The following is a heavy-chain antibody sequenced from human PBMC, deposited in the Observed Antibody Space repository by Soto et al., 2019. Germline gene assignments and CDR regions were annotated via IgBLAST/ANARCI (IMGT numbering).Heavy chain of an antibody. D-gene: IGHD6-19*01. V-gene: IGHV4-39*01. Sequence: QLQLQESGPGLVKPSETLSLTCTVSGGSIRSSSYYWGWIRQPRGKGLEWIGSIYYSGSTYYNPSLKSSVNIFVDTSKNQYSLNRSAVTAADTAVYYRASNAVHSVGFTDYCGQGTLVTGSS. CDR1: GGSIRSSSYY. CDR3: ASNAVHSVGFTDY. J-gene: IGHJ4*02. CDR2: IYYSGST.